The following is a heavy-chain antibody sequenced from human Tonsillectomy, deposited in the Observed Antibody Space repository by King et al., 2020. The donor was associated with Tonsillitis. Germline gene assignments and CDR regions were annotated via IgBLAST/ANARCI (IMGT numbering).Heavy chain of an antibody. CDR1: GFSLSNARMG. J-gene: IGHJ6*02. V-gene: IGHV2-26*01. D-gene: IGHD4-23*01. CDR3: ARLLPPASGKYCYYGMDV. Sequence: TLKESGPVLVKPTETLTLTCTVSGFSLSNARMGVSWIRQPPGKALEWLAHIFSNDEKSYSTSLKSRLTISKDTSKSQVDLTMTNMDPVDTATYSCARLLPPASGKYCYYGMDVWGQGTTVTVSS. CDR2: IFSNDEK.